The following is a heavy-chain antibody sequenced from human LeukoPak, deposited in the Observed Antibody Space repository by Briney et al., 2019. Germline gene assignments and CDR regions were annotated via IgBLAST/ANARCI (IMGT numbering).Heavy chain of an antibody. V-gene: IGHV3-23*01. CDR3: AKDRTDRGY. D-gene: IGHD2-15*01. Sequence: GGSLRLSCAASGFTFSSYTMNWVRRAPGKGLEWVSAISGSGDTTYYADSVKGRFTISRDNSKNTLYLQMNSLRVEDTAVYYCAKDRTDRGYWGQGTLVTVSS. CDR1: GFTFSSYT. CDR2: ISGSGDTT. J-gene: IGHJ4*02.